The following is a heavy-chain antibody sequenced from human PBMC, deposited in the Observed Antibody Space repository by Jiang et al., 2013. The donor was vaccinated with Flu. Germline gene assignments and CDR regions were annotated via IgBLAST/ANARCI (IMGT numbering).Heavy chain of an antibody. Sequence: QLVESGGGVVQPGRSLRLSCAASGLTFSSYGMHWVRQAPGKGLEWVAVISYDGSNKYYADSVKGRFTISRDNSKNTLYLQMNSLRAEDTAVYYCAKDQDYYDSSGYQGWFDPWGQGTLVTVSS. V-gene: IGHV3-30*18. CDR1: GLTFSSYG. CDR3: AKDQDYYDSSGYQGWFDP. J-gene: IGHJ5*02. D-gene: IGHD3-22*01. CDR2: ISYDGSNK.